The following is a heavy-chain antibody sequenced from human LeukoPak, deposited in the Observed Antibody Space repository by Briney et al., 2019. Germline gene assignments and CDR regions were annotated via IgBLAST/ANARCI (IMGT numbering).Heavy chain of an antibody. J-gene: IGHJ6*03. CDR1: GFAFSSYA. D-gene: IGHD6-6*01. CDR3: SSIAARLDMDV. V-gene: IGHV3-23*01. CDR2: ISGSGGST. Sequence: GGSLRLSCAASGFAFSSYAMHWVRQAPGKGLEWVSAISGSGGSTYYADSVKGRFTISRDNSKNTLYLQMNSLRAEDTAVYYCSSIAARLDMDVWGKGTTVTVSS.